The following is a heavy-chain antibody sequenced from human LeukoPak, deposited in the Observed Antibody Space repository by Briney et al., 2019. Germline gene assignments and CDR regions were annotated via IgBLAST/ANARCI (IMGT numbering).Heavy chain of an antibody. CDR1: GFTFSSYS. CDR3: ARESPRLHYFDY. CDR2: ISSSSSYI. V-gene: IGHV3-21*01. D-gene: IGHD5-12*01. Sequence: PGGSLRLSCAASGFTFSSYSMNWVRQAPGKGLEWVSSISSSSSYIYYADSVKGRFTISRDNAKNSLYLQMNSLRAEDTAVYYCARESPRLHYFDYWGQGTLVTVSS. J-gene: IGHJ4*02.